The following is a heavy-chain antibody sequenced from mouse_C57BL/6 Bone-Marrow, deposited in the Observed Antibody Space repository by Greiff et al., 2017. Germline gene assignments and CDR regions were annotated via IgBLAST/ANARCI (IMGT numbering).Heavy chain of an antibody. J-gene: IGHJ2*01. CDR2: IDPSDSET. V-gene: IGHV1-52*01. D-gene: IGHD1-1*01. CDR3: ARRDSGSSHYDDD. CDR1: GYTFTSYW. Sequence: QVQLKQSGAELVRPGSSVKLSCKASGYTFTSYWMHWVKQRPIQGLEWIGNIDPSDSETHYNQKFKDKATLTVDKSSSTAYMQLSSLTSEDSAVYYCARRDSGSSHYDDDWGRGTTLSVSS.